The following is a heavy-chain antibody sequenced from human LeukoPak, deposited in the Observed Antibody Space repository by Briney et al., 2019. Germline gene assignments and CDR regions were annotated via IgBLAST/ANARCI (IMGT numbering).Heavy chain of an antibody. CDR1: GYTFTSYG. CDR2: ISAYNGNT. J-gene: IGHJ4*02. Sequence: ASVKVSCKASGYTFTSYGISWVRQAPGQGLEWMGWISAYNGNTNYAQKLQDRVTMTTDTSTSTAYMERRSLRSDDTAVYYCARDRAAVAGLNAFDYWGQGTLVTVSS. V-gene: IGHV1-18*01. CDR3: ARDRAAVAGLNAFDY. D-gene: IGHD6-19*01.